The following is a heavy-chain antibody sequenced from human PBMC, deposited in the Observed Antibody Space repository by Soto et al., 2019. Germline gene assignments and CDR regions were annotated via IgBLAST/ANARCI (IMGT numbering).Heavy chain of an antibody. CDR3: ARRSHNWSAGAFDI. CDR2: IYYSGST. D-gene: IGHD1-1*01. J-gene: IGHJ3*02. Sequence: NLSETLSFNYTGAGDSISSYYWRWLRQPPGKGLEWIGYIYYSGSTNYNPSLKSRVTISVDTSKNQFSLKLSSVTAADTAVYYCARRSHNWSAGAFDIWGQGTMVTVSS. V-gene: IGHV4-59*08. CDR1: GDSISSYY.